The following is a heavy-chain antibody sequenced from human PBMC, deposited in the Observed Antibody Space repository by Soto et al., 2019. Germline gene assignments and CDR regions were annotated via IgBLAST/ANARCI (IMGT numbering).Heavy chain of an antibody. CDR3: AKVLRGGAMPVPDF. V-gene: IGHV3-23*01. J-gene: IGHJ4*02. Sequence: AGGSLRLSCAASGFTFSSYAMSWFRQAPGKGLEWVSAISGSGGSTYYADSVKGRFTISRDNSKNTLYLQMNSLRAEDTAVYYCAKVLRGGAMPVPDFWGQGTLVTVSS. D-gene: IGHD3-16*01. CDR1: GFTFSSYA. CDR2: ISGSGGST.